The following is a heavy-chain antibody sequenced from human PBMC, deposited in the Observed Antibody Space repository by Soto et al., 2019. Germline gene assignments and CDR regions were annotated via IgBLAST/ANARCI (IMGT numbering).Heavy chain of an antibody. CDR3: ARGDTAMVPYFDY. CDR2: IIPIFGAA. J-gene: IGHJ4*02. D-gene: IGHD5-18*01. Sequence: SVKVSCKASGGTFSSYAISWVRQAPGQGLEWMGGIIPIFGAANYAQKFQGRVTITADESTSTAYMELSSLRSEDTAVYYCARGDTAMVPYFDYWGQGTLVTVSS. CDR1: GGTFSSYA. V-gene: IGHV1-69*13.